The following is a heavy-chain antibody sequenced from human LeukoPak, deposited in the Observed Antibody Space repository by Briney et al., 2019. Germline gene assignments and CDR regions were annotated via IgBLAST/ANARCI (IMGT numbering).Heavy chain of an antibody. J-gene: IGHJ5*02. V-gene: IGHV3-11*01. CDR3: ATDGAGFDT. Sequence: GGSLRLSCAASGFTFNDYYMSWIRRAPGKGLEWLSYINIGGTNTHYADSVEGRFTISRDNAKKSLYLEMNNLRAEDTAVYYCATDGAGFDTWGQGVLVTVSS. CDR1: GFTFNDYY. CDR2: INIGGTNT.